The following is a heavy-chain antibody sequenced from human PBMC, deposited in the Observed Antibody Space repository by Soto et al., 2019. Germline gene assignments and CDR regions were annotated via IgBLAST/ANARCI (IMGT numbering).Heavy chain of an antibody. J-gene: IGHJ6*02. V-gene: IGHV1-18*01. CDR1: GYTFTSYG. CDR3: ARDDYYDSSGLNYYGMDV. CDR2: ISAYNGNT. D-gene: IGHD3-22*01. Sequence: ASVKVSCKASGYTFTSYGISWVRQAPGQGLEWMGWISAYNGNTNYAQKLQGRVTMTTDTSTSTAYMELRSLRSDDTAVYYCARDDYYDSSGLNYYGMDVWGQGTTVTVSS.